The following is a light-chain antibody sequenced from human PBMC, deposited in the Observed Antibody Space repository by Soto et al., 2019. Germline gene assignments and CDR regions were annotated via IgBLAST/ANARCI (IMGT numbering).Light chain of an antibody. CDR2: DAS. CDR3: QQYDNLPLFT. Sequence: DIQMTQSPSSLSASVGDRVTITCQASQDISNYLNWYRQKPGKAPKLLIYDASNLETGVPSRFSGSGSGTDFTFTISSLQPEDIATYYCQQYDNLPLFTFGPGTKVDIK. J-gene: IGKJ3*01. CDR1: QDISNY. V-gene: IGKV1-33*01.